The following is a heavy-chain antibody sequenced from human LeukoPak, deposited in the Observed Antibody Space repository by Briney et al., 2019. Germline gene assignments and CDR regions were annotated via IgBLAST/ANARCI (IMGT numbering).Heavy chain of an antibody. Sequence: SETLSLTCAVYGGSFSDYYWSWIRQPAGKGLEWIGRIYTSGSTNYNPSLKSRVTMSVNTSKNQFSLKLSSVTAADTAVYYCASSGYSYGPPTFYWGQGTLVTVSS. J-gene: IGHJ4*02. CDR1: GGSFSDYY. CDR2: IYTSGST. CDR3: ASSGYSYGPPTFY. D-gene: IGHD5-18*01. V-gene: IGHV4-59*10.